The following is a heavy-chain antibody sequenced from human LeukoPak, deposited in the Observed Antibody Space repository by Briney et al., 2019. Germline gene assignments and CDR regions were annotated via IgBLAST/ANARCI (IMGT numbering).Heavy chain of an antibody. Sequence: SETLSLTCTVSGGSISSGGAYWSWIRQHPGKGLEWIGYIYYSGSTYYNPSLKSRVTISVDTSKNQFYLKMSSVTAADTAVYYCARDPGCSSTSCEWGWFDPWGQGTLVTVSS. CDR3: ARDPGCSSTSCEWGWFDP. J-gene: IGHJ5*02. CDR1: GGSISSGGAY. D-gene: IGHD2-2*01. CDR2: IYYSGST. V-gene: IGHV4-31*03.